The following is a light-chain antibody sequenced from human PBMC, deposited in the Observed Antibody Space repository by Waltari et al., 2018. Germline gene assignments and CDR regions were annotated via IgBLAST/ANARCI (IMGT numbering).Light chain of an antibody. V-gene: IGKV3-15*01. Sequence: EIVMTPSPAILSASPGERATLSCRASQSVSTNLAWYQQKPGQAPRLLIYVASTRATGIPDRFSGSGSGTEFTLTISSLQSEDFVVYSCQQYNDWPRTFGQGTKVEIK. J-gene: IGKJ1*01. CDR1: QSVSTN. CDR2: VAS. CDR3: QQYNDWPRT.